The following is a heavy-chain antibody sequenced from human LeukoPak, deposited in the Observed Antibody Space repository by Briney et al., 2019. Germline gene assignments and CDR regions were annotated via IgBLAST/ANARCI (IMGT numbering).Heavy chain of an antibody. CDR1: GGSISSSSYH. CDR2: IYYSGST. V-gene: IGHV4-39*07. Sequence: PSQTLSLTCTVSGGSISSSSYHWGWIRQPPGKGLEWIGSIYYSGSTYYNPSLKSRVTISVDTSKNQFSLKLSSVTAADTAVYYCARLGMSMVITRGSFDLWGRGTLVTVSS. CDR3: ARLGMSMVITRGSFDL. D-gene: IGHD2/OR15-2a*01. J-gene: IGHJ2*01.